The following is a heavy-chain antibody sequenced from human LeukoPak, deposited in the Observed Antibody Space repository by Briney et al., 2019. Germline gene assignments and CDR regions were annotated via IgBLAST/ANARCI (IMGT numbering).Heavy chain of an antibody. CDR2: IYYSGST. V-gene: IGHV4-39*01. J-gene: IGHJ3*02. CDR3: ATPRGGDTIFGVVNHAFDI. Sequence: PSETLSLTCTVSGGSISSSSYYWGWIREPPGKGLEWIGSIYYSGSTYYNPSLKSRVTISVDTSKNQFSLKLSSVTAADTAVYYCATPRGGDTIFGVVNHAFDIWGQGTMVTVSS. D-gene: IGHD3-3*01. CDR1: GGSISSSSYY.